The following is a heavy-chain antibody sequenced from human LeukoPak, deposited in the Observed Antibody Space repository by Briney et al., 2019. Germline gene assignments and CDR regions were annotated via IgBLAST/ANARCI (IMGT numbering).Heavy chain of an antibody. V-gene: IGHV4-59*08. D-gene: IGHD2-21*02. Sequence: PSETLSLTCTVSGASITSYYWSWIRQPPGKGLEWIGYNYYRGSTKYNPSLKSRVTISVDTSKNQFSLKLSSVTAADTAVYYCARRLTADWYFDLWGRGTLVTVSS. CDR1: GASITSYY. CDR3: ARRLTADWYFDL. J-gene: IGHJ2*01. CDR2: NYYRGST.